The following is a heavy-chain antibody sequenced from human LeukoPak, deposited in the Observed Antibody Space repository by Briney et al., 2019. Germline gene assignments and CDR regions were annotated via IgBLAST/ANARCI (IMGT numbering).Heavy chain of an antibody. J-gene: IGHJ6*02. V-gene: IGHV5-10-1*01. CDR3: ARHIGSYSRGMDV. D-gene: IGHD1-26*01. Sequence: GESLKISCKGSGYSFTSYWISWVRQMPGKGLEWMGRIDPSDSYTNYSPSFQGHVTISADKSTGTAYLQWRGLKASDTAIYYCARHIGSYSRGMDVWGQGTTVTVSS. CDR2: IDPSDSYT. CDR1: GYSFTSYW.